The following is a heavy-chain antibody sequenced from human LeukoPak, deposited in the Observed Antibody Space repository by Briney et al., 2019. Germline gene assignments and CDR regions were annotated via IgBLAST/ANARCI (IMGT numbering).Heavy chain of an antibody. CDR3: ARDRAAGSDWLDP. D-gene: IGHD3-10*01. CDR1: GGSIGLYH. V-gene: IGHV4-59*01. J-gene: IGHJ5*02. CDR2: IYYNGST. Sequence: SETLSLTCTVSGGSIGLYHWTWIRQPPGKGLEWIGYIYYNGSTKYNVSLKSRVTISVDTSKNQFSLRLSSVTAADTAVYYCARDRAAGSDWLDPWGQGTLVTVSS.